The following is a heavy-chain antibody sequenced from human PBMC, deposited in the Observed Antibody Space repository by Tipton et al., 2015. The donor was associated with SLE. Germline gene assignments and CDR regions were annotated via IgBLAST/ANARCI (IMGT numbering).Heavy chain of an antibody. J-gene: IGHJ1*01. CDR2: IYYSGST. Sequence: TLSLTCTVSGGSISSGDYYWSWIRQPPGKGLEWIGYIYYSGSTYYNPSLKSRVTISVDTSKNQFSLKLSSVTAADTAVYYCARGERRITMIVVVINEYFQHWGQGTLVTVSS. CDR3: ARGERRITMIVVVINEYFQH. V-gene: IGHV4-30-4*01. D-gene: IGHD3-22*01. CDR1: GGSISSGDYY.